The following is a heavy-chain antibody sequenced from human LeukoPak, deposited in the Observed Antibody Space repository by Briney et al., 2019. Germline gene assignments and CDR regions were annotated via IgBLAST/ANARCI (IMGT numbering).Heavy chain of an antibody. CDR3: ARATYGDYIRGWFGP. D-gene: IGHD4-17*01. CDR2: INWNGGST. V-gene: IGHV3-20*01. J-gene: IGHJ5*02. Sequence: GGSLRLSCAASGFTFDDYGMSWVRHAPGKGLEWVSGINWNGGSTGYADSVKGRFTISRDNAKNSLYLQMNSLRAEGTALYHCARATYGDYIRGWFGPWGQGTLVTVSS. CDR1: GFTFDDYG.